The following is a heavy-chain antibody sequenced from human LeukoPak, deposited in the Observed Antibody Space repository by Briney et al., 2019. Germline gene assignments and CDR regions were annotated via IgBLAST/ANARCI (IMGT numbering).Heavy chain of an antibody. D-gene: IGHD5-12*01. CDR3: AKPPGLRRLDP. V-gene: IGHV3-11*01. Sequence: GGSLRLSCAASGFTFSDYYMSWIRQAPGKGLEGVSYISSSGSTIYYADSVRGRFTISRDNAKNSLYLQMNSLRAEDTAVYYCAKPPGLRRLDPWGQGTLVTVSS. CDR1: GFTFSDYY. CDR2: ISSSGSTI. J-gene: IGHJ5*02.